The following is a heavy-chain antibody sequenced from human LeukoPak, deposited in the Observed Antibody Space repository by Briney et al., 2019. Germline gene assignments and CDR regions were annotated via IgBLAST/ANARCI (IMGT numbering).Heavy chain of an antibody. CDR1: GGSISNSNYY. Sequence: SETLSLTCTVSGGSISNSNYYWGWIRQPPGRSLEWIATIYYSGNTYYNPSLKSRVTISVDTSKNQFSLKLNSVTAADTAVYYCAKDFGSGWFFDYWGQGTLVTVSS. D-gene: IGHD6-19*01. CDR3: AKDFGSGWFFDY. V-gene: IGHV4-39*07. J-gene: IGHJ4*02. CDR2: IYYSGNT.